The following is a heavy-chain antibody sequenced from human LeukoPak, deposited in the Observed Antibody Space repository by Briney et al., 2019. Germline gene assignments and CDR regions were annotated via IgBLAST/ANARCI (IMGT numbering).Heavy chain of an antibody. Sequence: RSGGSLRLSCAASGFTLSNYWMSWVRQAPGKGLEWVANIKEDGSEKHYVDSVKGRFTISRDNAKNSLYLQMNSLRAEDTALYYCAKGAQLPHGYYGPVDYWGQGTLVTVSS. CDR1: GFTLSNYW. D-gene: IGHD3-3*01. CDR2: IKEDGSEK. J-gene: IGHJ4*02. CDR3: AKGAQLPHGYYGPVDY. V-gene: IGHV3-7*03.